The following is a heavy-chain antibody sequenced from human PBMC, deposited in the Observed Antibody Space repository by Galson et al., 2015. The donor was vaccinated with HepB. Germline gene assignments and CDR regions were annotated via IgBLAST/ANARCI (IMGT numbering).Heavy chain of an antibody. J-gene: IGHJ4*02. CDR3: ARDSGDGYRVDY. CDR1: GFTFSSYS. Sequence: SLRLSCAASGFTFSSYSMNWVRQAPGKGLEWVSSISSSSSYIYYADSVKGRFTISRDNAKNSLYLQMNSLRAEDTAVYYCARDSGDGYRVDYWGQGTLVTVSS. D-gene: IGHD5-24*01. CDR2: ISSSSSYI. V-gene: IGHV3-21*01.